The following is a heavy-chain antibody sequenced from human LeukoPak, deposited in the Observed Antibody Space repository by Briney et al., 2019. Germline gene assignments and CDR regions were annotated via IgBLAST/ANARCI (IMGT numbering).Heavy chain of an antibody. V-gene: IGHV3-7*01. CDR2: TKQDGSEQ. CDR3: ATASPYDY. J-gene: IGHJ4*02. Sequence: GGSLRLSCVASAFTISNYWMSWDRQAPGKGLEWVANTKQDGSEQYYVDSVKGRFTVSRDNAKNSLHLQMNSLRAEDTAVYYCATASPYDYWGQGTLVTVSS. CDR1: AFTISNYW.